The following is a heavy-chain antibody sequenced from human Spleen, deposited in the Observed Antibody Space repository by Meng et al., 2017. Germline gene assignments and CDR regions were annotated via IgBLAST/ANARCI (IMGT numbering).Heavy chain of an antibody. V-gene: IGHV3-21*01. CDR3: ARELATVVTPYFDY. Sequence: GESLKISCAASGFTFSSYSMNWVRQAPGKGLEWVSSISSSSSYIYYADSVKGRFTISRDNAKNSLYLQMNSLRAEDTAVYYCARELATVVTPYFDYWGQGILVTVSS. D-gene: IGHD4-23*01. CDR2: ISSSSSYI. CDR1: GFTFSSYS. J-gene: IGHJ4*02.